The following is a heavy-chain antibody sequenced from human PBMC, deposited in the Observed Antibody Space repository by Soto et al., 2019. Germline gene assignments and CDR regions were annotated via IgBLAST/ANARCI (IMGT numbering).Heavy chain of an antibody. V-gene: IGHV3-30*02. CDR2: IWYDGSNK. D-gene: IGHD1-26*01. Sequence: PGGSLRLSCAASGFTFSSYGMHWVRQAPGKGLEWVAVIWYDGSNKYYADSVKGRFTISRDNSKNTLYLQMNSLRAEDTAVYYCAKDLRSGSGDYWGQGTLVTVSS. J-gene: IGHJ4*02. CDR1: GFTFSSYG. CDR3: AKDLRSGSGDY.